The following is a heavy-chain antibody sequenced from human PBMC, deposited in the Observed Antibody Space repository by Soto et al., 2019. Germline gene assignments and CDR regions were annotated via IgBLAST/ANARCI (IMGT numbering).Heavy chain of an antibody. V-gene: IGHV1-46*01. CDR3: ARGGHVVVVTAALDY. CDR2: VNPNGGHT. Sequence: QVQLVQSGAEVKKPGASVKVSCKASGDTFTDYYIHWVRQAPGQGLEWMGTVNPNGGHTTYAQHFLGRMTITRDTSTSTLYRELTSLTSEDTAVYYCARGGHVVVVTAALDYWGQGTLVTVSS. CDR1: GDTFTDYY. J-gene: IGHJ4*02. D-gene: IGHD2-21*02.